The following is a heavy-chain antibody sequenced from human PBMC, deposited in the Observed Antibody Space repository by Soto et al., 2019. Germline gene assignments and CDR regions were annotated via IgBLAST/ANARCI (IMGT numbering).Heavy chain of an antibody. J-gene: IGHJ4*02. D-gene: IGHD3-22*01. Sequence: GGSLRLSCAASGFTFSSYGMHWVRQVPGKGLEWVAVISYDGSNKYYADSVKGRFTISRDNSKNTLYLQMNSLRAEDTAVYYCAKDDYDSSGYYYRFDYWGQGTLVTVSS. CDR2: ISYDGSNK. V-gene: IGHV3-30*18. CDR1: GFTFSSYG. CDR3: AKDDYDSSGYYYRFDY.